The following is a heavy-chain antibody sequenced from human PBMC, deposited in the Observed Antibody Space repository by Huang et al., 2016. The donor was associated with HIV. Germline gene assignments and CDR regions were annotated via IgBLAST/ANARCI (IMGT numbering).Heavy chain of an antibody. CDR3: ARQGVGDFVVEPTGLGAFDI. V-gene: IGHV5-51*01. Sequence: EVQLVQSGAVVKKPGESLKISCKGSGYTFNGYWIGWVRQMPGKGLEWMGIIDPGDSDTTYRPSFQGQVTISADKSISTAYLQWSGLKASDTAMYYCARQGVGDFVVEPTGLGAFDIWGQGTMVTVSS. CDR1: GYTFNGYW. CDR2: IDPGDSDT. J-gene: IGHJ3*02. D-gene: IGHD2-2*01.